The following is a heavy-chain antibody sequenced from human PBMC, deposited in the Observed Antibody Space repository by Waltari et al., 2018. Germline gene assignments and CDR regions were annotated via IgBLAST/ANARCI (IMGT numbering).Heavy chain of an antibody. Sequence: QVQLVQSGAEVKKPGASVKVSCKASGYTFTGYYMHWVRQAPGQGLEWMGRLNPNSGGTNYAQKFQGRVTMTRDTSISTAYMGLSRLRSDDTAVYYCARDWRITMVRGVIGYWGQGTLVTVSS. CDR2: LNPNSGGT. V-gene: IGHV1-2*06. D-gene: IGHD3-10*01. CDR1: GYTFTGYY. CDR3: ARDWRITMVRGVIGY. J-gene: IGHJ4*02.